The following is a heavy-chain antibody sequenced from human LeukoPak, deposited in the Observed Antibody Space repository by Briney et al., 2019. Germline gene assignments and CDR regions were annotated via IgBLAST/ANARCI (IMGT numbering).Heavy chain of an antibody. CDR1: GGTFSSYA. CDR2: IIPILGIA. D-gene: IGHD3-10*01. J-gene: IGHJ4*02. V-gene: IGHV1-69*04. Sequence: SVKVSCEASGGTFSSYAISWVRQAPGQGLEWMGRIIPILGIANYAQKFQGRVTITADKSTSTAYMELSSLRSEDTAVYYCARGNPYGGSGDYWGQGTLVTVSS. CDR3: ARGNPYGGSGDY.